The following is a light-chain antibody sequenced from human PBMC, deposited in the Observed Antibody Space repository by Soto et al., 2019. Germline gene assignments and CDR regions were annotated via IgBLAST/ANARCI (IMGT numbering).Light chain of an antibody. CDR3: QSYDSSNQGV. Sequence: NFMLTQPHSVSESPGKTVTISCTRSSGSIASNYVQWYQQRPGSAPTTVIYEDNQRPSGVPDRFSGSIDSSSNSASLTISGLKTEDEADYYCQSYDSSNQGVFGTGTKLT. J-gene: IGLJ1*01. CDR1: SGSIASNY. CDR2: EDN. V-gene: IGLV6-57*04.